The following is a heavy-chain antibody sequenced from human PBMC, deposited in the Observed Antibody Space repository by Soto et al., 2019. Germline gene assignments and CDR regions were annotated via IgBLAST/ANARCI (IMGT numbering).Heavy chain of an antibody. Sequence: GGSLRLSCAASGFIFTDYSMTWIRQAPGKGLEWVSYISNGDETTQYADSVQGRFTISRDNSKNTLYLQMSSLRAEDTAVYYCAKHYCGSSTTCFDAFDFWGQGTMVTVSS. D-gene: IGHD2-2*01. CDR3: AKHYCGSSTTCFDAFDF. V-gene: IGHV3-23*01. CDR2: ISNGDETT. J-gene: IGHJ3*01. CDR1: GFIFTDYS.